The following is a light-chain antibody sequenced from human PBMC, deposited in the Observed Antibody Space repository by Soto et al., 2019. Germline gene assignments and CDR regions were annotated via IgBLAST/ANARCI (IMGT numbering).Light chain of an antibody. CDR2: DVS. J-gene: IGLJ1*01. CDR1: STDVGRYNY. CDR3: TSYTSDSTYV. Sequence: QCALQQAASLYGAPVQSITLSCPGTSTDVGRYNYVSWYQQHPGKAPKLMVYDVSNRPSWVSNRFSGSKSGITASLTISGLQAAEEADYYCTSYTSDSTYVFGTGTKVTV. V-gene: IGLV2-14*01.